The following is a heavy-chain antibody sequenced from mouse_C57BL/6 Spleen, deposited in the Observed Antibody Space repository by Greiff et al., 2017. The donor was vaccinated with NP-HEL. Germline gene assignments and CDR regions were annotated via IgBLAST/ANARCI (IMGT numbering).Heavy chain of an antibody. D-gene: IGHD1-1*01. CDR1: GFTFSSYG. CDR2: ISSGGSYT. V-gene: IGHV5-6*01. Sequence: EVKLMESGGDLVKPGGSLKLSCAASGFTFSSYGMSWVRQTPDKRLEWVATISSGGSYTYYPDSVKGRFTISRDNAKNTLYLQMSSLKSEDTAMYDCARQRDYYGSSYLAYWGQGTLVTVSA. J-gene: IGHJ3*01. CDR3: ARQRDYYGSSYLAY.